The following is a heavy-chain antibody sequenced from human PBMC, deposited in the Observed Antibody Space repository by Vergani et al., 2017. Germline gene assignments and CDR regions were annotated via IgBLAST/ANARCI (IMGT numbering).Heavy chain of an antibody. CDR2: IYYSGST. CDR1: GGSISSGGYY. V-gene: IGHV4-31*03. CDR3: ARAHYDFWSGYYAGYYFDY. Sequence: QVQLQESGPGLVKPSQTLSLTCTVSGGSISSGGYYWSWIRQHPGKGLEWIGYIYYSGSTYYNPSLKSRVTISVATSKNQFSLQLSSVTAADMAVYYCARAHYDFWSGYYAGYYFDYWGQGTLVTVSS. D-gene: IGHD3-3*01. J-gene: IGHJ4*02.